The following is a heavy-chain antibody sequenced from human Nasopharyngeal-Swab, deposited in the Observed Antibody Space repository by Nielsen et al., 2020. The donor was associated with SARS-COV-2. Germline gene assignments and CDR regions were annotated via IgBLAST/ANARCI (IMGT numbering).Heavy chain of an antibody. CDR3: AREKQEYANIWIDY. J-gene: IGHJ4*02. V-gene: IGHV7-4-1*02. CDR2: ISTKTGAP. CDR1: GYTFTSNV. D-gene: IGHD1-1*01. Sequence: ASVKVPCKASGYTFTSNVLNWVRQAPGQGPEYIGWISTKTGAPTYAQAFTGRFVISLDTSVSTTYLQISSLKADDTAVYYCAREKQEYANIWIDYWGQGTKVIVSS.